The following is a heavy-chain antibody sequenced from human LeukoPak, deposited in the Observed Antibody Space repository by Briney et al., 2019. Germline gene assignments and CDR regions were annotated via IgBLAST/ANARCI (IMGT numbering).Heavy chain of an antibody. CDR1: GFTFSSYS. CDR3: ARERYCSSTSCLNWFDP. J-gene: IGHJ5*02. CDR2: ISSSSSYI. D-gene: IGHD2-2*01. V-gene: IGHV3-21*05. Sequence: GGSLRLSCAASGFTFSSYSMNWVRQAPGKGLEWVSYISSSSSYIYYADSVKGRFTISRDNAKSSLYLQMNSLRAEDTAVYYCARERYCSSTSCLNWFDPWGQGTLVTVSS.